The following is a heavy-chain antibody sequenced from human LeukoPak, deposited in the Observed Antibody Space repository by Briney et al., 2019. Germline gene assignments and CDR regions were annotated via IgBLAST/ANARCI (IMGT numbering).Heavy chain of an antibody. CDR2: IWYDGSNK. D-gene: IGHD3-10*02. J-gene: IGHJ4*02. CDR3: ARDCSPFSMCG. CDR1: GFTFSSYG. V-gene: IGHV3-33*01. Sequence: GGSLRLSCAASGFTFSSYGMHWVRQAPVKVLEWVAVIWYDGSNKYYADSVKGRFTISRDNSKNTLYLQMNSLRAEDTAVYYCARDCSPFSMCGWGQGTLVTVSS.